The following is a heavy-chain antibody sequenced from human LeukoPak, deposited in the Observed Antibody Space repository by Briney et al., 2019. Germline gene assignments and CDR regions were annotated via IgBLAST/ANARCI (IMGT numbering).Heavy chain of an antibody. V-gene: IGHV1-2*02. CDR1: GYTFTGYY. CDR2: INLNSGGT. J-gene: IGHJ4*02. CDR3: ARDPPHSSGPNSPCFEY. D-gene: IGHD6-19*01. Sequence: ASVKVSCKASGYTFTGYYMHWVRQAPGQGLEWMGWINLNSGGTNYAQKFQGRVTMTRDTSISTAYMELSRLRSDDTAVYYCARDPPHSSGPNSPCFEYWGQGTLVTVSS.